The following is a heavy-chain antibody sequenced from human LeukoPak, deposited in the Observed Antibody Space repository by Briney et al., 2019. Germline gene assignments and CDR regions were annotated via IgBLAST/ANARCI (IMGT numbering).Heavy chain of an antibody. D-gene: IGHD2-2*01. Sequence: SGGSLRLSCAASGFTFSSYGMHWVRQAPGKGLEWVAFIRYDGSNKYYADSVKGRFTISRDDSKNTLYLQMNSLRAEDTAVYYCAKGYCSSTSCRDAFDIWGQGTMVTVSS. J-gene: IGHJ3*02. V-gene: IGHV3-30*02. CDR3: AKGYCSSTSCRDAFDI. CDR1: GFTFSSYG. CDR2: IRYDGSNK.